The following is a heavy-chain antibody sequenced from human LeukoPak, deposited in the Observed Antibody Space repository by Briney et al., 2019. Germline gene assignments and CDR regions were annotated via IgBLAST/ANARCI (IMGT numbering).Heavy chain of an antibody. Sequence: GGSLRLACAASGFTFSTYVMNWFRQAPGKGLEWVSTISVGAEYIFYADSVKGRFTISRDDSNNALYLQMHSLRAEDTALYYCASGPPFLKYFEYWGQGTLVTVSS. CDR3: ASGPPFLKYFEY. V-gene: IGHV3-23*01. CDR1: GFTFSTYV. D-gene: IGHD3-3*01. CDR2: ISVGAEYI. J-gene: IGHJ4*02.